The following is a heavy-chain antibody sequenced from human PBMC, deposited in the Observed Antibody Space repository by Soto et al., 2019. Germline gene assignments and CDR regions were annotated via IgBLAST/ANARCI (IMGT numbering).Heavy chain of an antibody. D-gene: IGHD3-22*01. CDR1: GGTFSSYT. Sequence: QVQLVQSGAEVKKPGSSVKVSCKASGGTFSSYTISWVRQAPGQGLEWMGRIIPILGIANYAQKFQGRVTITAEKSTSTAYMELSSLRSEDTAVYYCASTYYYDSSGYRYNWFDPWGQGTLVTVSS. CDR3: ASTYYYDSSGYRYNWFDP. CDR2: IIPILGIA. J-gene: IGHJ5*02. V-gene: IGHV1-69*02.